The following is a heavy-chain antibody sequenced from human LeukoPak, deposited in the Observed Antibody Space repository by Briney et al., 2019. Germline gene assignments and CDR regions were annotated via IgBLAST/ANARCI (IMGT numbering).Heavy chain of an antibody. D-gene: IGHD3-10*01. Sequence: VSVKVSCKASGYTFTSYGISWVRQAPGQGLEWMGWISAYNGNTNYAQKLQGRVTMTTDTSTSTAYMELRSLRSDDTAVYYCARDAYYYGSGSYDYWGQGTLVTVSS. CDR3: ARDAYYYGSGSYDY. CDR2: ISAYNGNT. J-gene: IGHJ4*02. CDR1: GYTFTSYG. V-gene: IGHV1-18*01.